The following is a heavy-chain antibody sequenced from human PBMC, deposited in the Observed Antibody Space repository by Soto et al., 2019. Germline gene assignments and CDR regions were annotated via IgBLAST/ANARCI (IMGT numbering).Heavy chain of an antibody. Sequence: EVQLVESGGGLVQPGGSLRLSCAASGFTFSSYEMNWVRQAPGKGLEWVSYISSSGSTIYYADSVKGRFTISRDNAKNSLYLQMNSLRAEDTAVYYCARDPITGTKYYYYYGMDVWGQGTTVTVSS. V-gene: IGHV3-48*03. CDR3: ARDPITGTKYYYYYGMDV. CDR2: ISSSGSTI. D-gene: IGHD1-7*01. J-gene: IGHJ6*02. CDR1: GFTFSSYE.